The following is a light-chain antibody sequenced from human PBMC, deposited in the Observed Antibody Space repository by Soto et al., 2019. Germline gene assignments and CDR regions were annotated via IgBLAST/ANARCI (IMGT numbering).Light chain of an antibody. CDR3: QQYNSYPWT. V-gene: IGKV1-5*01. Sequence: LSASVGDRVTITCRASQSISSWLAWYQQKPGKAPKLLIYDASSLESGVPSRFSGSGSGTEFTLTISTLQPDDFATYYCQQYNSYPWTFGQGTKLDIK. CDR2: DAS. CDR1: QSISSW. J-gene: IGKJ1*01.